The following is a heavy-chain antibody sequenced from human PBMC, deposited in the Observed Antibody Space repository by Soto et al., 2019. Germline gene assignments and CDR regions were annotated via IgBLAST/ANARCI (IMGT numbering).Heavy chain of an antibody. D-gene: IGHD3-16*02. CDR2: ISWNSGSI. CDR1: GFTFDDYA. Sequence: GGSLRLSCAASGFTFDDYAMHWVRQAPWKGLEWVSGISWNSGSIGYADSVKGRFTISRDNAKNSLYLQMNSLRAEDTALYYCAKSAYMITFGGVIAKDAFDIWGQGTMVTVSS. J-gene: IGHJ3*02. V-gene: IGHV3-9*01. CDR3: AKSAYMITFGGVIAKDAFDI.